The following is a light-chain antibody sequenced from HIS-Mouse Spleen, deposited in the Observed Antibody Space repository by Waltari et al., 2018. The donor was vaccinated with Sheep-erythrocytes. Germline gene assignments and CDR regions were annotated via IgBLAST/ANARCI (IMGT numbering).Light chain of an antibody. Sequence: DIQMTQSPSTLSASVGDRVTITCRASQSISSWLAWYQQKPGKAPKLLIYKASSLESGVPSRFSGSGSGTEFTLTISSLEPEDFAVYYCQQRSNWPVTFGGGTKVEIK. J-gene: IGKJ4*01. CDR1: QSISSW. V-gene: IGKV1-5*03. CDR2: KAS. CDR3: QQRSNWPVT.